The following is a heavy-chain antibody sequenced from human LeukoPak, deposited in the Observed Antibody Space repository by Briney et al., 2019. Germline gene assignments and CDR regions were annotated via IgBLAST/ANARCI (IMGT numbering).Heavy chain of an antibody. CDR1: GFTFTNYA. CDR2: IGNGGAAT. D-gene: IGHD6-19*01. CDR3: ARFPAGRPVDS. V-gene: IGHV3-23*01. J-gene: IGHJ4*02. Sequence: GGSLRLSCAASGFTFTNYAMTWVRQAPGQGLEWVSTIGNGGAATFYADSVKGRVTISRDNSKNTLYLQMNSLRAEDTAVYYCARFPAGRPVDSWGQGTLVTVSS.